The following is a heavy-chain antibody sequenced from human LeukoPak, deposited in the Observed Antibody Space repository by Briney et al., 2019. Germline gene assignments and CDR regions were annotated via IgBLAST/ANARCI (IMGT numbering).Heavy chain of an antibody. V-gene: IGHV4-39*01. J-gene: IGHJ3*02. CDR2: IYYSGST. Sequence: SETLSLTCTVSGGSISSSGYFWGWIRQPPGKGLEWIGTIYYSGSTYYNPSLKSRVTISVDTSKYQFSLKLSSVTAADTAVYYCAGQGGSSWFLLDAFDIWGQGTMVTVSS. CDR1: GGSISSSGYF. CDR3: AGQGGSSWFLLDAFDI. D-gene: IGHD6-13*01.